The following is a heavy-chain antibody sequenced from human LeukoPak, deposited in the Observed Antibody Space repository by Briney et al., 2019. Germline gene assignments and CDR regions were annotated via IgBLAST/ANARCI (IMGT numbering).Heavy chain of an antibody. D-gene: IGHD6-19*01. J-gene: IGHJ6*02. CDR3: ATGYSSGWYGSAKYYYYYYGMDV. CDR2: IIPIFGTT. CDR1: GGTFTSYA. V-gene: IGHV1-69*01. Sequence: GSSVKVSCKASGGTFTSYAISWVRQAPGQGLEWMGGIIPIFGTTNYAQKFQGRVTITADESTSTAYMELSSLRPDDTAVYYCATGYSSGWYGSAKYYYYYYGMDVWGQGTTVTVSS.